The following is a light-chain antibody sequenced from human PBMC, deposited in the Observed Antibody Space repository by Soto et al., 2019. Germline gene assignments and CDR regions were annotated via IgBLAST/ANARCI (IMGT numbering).Light chain of an antibody. Sequence: DLVMTQSPLSLPVTPGKPASISCRSGQSLLHSNGYTYLDWYLQKPGQSPQLLIYLVSNRASGVPDRFSGSGSGTDFTLKISRVEAEDVGVYYCMQALQTPYTFGQGTKLEI. CDR3: MQALQTPYT. J-gene: IGKJ2*01. CDR2: LVS. CDR1: QSLLHSNGYTY. V-gene: IGKV2-28*01.